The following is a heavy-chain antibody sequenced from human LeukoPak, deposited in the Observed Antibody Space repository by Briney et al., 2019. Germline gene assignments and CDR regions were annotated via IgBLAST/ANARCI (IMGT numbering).Heavy chain of an antibody. D-gene: IGHD1-1*01. CDR2: INPSSGAT. J-gene: IGHJ4*02. V-gene: IGHV1-2*02. CDR3: ARGNLRELRGFDY. Sequence: ASVKVSCKASGYTLSDYYMHWVRQAPGQGLEWMGWINPSSGATTFAQNFRGRITLTRDTSINTAYMELISLRSVDTAVYYCARGNLRELRGFDYWGQGTLVTVSS. CDR1: GYTLSDYY.